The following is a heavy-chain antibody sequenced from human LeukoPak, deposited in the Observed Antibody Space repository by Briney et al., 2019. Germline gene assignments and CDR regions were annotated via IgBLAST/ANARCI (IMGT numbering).Heavy chain of an antibody. CDR3: AIPVGGPNAFDI. D-gene: IGHD3-16*01. CDR1: GYTFTSYG. V-gene: IGHV1-18*01. J-gene: IGHJ3*02. Sequence: ASVKVSCKASGYTFTSYGISWVRQAPGQGLEWMGWISAYNGNTNYAQKLQGRVTMTTDTSTSTAYMELRSLRSDDTAMYYCAIPVGGPNAFDIWGQGTMVTVSS. CDR2: ISAYNGNT.